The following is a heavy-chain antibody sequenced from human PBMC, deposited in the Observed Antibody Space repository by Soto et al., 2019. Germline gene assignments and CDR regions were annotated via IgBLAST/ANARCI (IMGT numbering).Heavy chain of an antibody. V-gene: IGHV4-31*03. CDR3: AKLSCTSSTCYFPGWFDP. Sequence: QVQLQESGPGLVKPSETLSLTCTVSGDSISGGASFWSWIRQPPGKGLEWIANVYYSGSPYYNPSLKSRLTTSVHTTKNQFSLQLKSMTAADTAVYYCAKLSCTSSTCYFPGWFDPWGQGTLVTVSS. CDR1: GDSISGGASF. J-gene: IGHJ5*02. CDR2: VYYSGSP. D-gene: IGHD2-2*01.